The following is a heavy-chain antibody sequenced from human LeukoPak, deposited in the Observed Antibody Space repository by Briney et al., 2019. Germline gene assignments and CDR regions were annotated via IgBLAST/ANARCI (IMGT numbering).Heavy chain of an antibody. CDR3: ARVRRYCSGGSCYSGYYFDY. D-gene: IGHD2-15*01. Sequence: PGGPLRLSCAASGFTFSSYDMHWVRQATGKGLEWVSAIGTAGDTYYPGSVKGRFTISRENAKNSLYLQMNSLRAGDTAVYYCARVRRYCSGGSCYSGYYFDYWGQGTLVTVSS. CDR2: IGTAGDT. J-gene: IGHJ4*02. V-gene: IGHV3-13*01. CDR1: GFTFSSYD.